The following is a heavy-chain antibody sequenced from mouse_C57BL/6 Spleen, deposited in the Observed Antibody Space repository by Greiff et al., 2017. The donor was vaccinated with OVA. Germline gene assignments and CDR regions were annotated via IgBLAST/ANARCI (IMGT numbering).Heavy chain of an antibody. Sequence: EVKLVESGGGLVKPGGSLKLSCAASGFTFSDYGMHWVRQAPEKGLEWVAYISSGSSTIYYADTVKGRFTISRDNAKNTLFLQMTSLRSEDTAMYYCARPRYYGSPYYFDYWGQGTTLTVSS. CDR2: ISSGSSTI. CDR3: ARPRYYGSPYYFDY. J-gene: IGHJ2*01. D-gene: IGHD1-1*01. V-gene: IGHV5-17*01. CDR1: GFTFSDYG.